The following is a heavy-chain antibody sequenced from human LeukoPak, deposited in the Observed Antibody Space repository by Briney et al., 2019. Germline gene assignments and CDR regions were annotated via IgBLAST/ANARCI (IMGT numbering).Heavy chain of an antibody. V-gene: IGHV1-69*13. CDR2: IIPIFGTA. Sequence: ASVKVSCKASGGTFSSYAISRVRQAPGQGLEWMGGIIPIFGTANYAQKFQGRVTITADESTSTAYMELSSLRSEDTAVYYCARTWYCDILTARGPYYFDYWGQGTLVTVSS. CDR3: ARTWYCDILTARGPYYFDY. D-gene: IGHD3-9*01. CDR1: GGTFSSYA. J-gene: IGHJ4*02.